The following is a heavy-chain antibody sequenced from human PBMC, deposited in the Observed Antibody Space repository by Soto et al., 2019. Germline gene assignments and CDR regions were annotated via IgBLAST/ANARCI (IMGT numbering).Heavy chain of an antibody. D-gene: IGHD4-17*01. CDR1: GFTFSSYS. J-gene: IGHJ3*02. V-gene: IGHV3-21*04. CDR3: ARDPNGDYVGGFEM. Sequence: PGGSLRLSCAASGFTFSSYSMNWVRQAPGKWLEWVSSISSSSSYIYYADSVKGRFTISSYNAKNTLYLQMNSLSAADTAVYYCARDPNGDYVGGFEMWGQGTMVTVSS. CDR2: ISSSSSYI.